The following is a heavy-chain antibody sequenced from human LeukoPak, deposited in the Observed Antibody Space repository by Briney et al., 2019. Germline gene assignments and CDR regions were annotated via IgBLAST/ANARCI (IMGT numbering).Heavy chain of an antibody. CDR3: ATYSISPDSMFGDYFDH. V-gene: IGHV3-23*01. Sequence: GGSLRLSCAASGLTFNNYGVNWVRQAPGRGLEWVSGISGDGYITYYADSVKGRFTISRDTSKNTLYLQMDSLRAEDTAVYYCATYSISPDSMFGDYFDHWGQGTLVTVSS. J-gene: IGHJ4*02. CDR2: ISGDGYIT. D-gene: IGHD3-16*01. CDR1: GLTFNNYG.